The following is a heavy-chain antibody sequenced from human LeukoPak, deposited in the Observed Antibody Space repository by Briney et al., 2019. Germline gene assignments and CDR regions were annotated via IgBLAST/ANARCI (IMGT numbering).Heavy chain of an antibody. CDR2: INAGNGNT. CDR3: ARSRRELPVNWFDP. D-gene: IGHD3-10*01. CDR1: GYTFTSYA. J-gene: IGHJ5*02. Sequence: EASVKVSCKASGYTFTSYAMHWVRQAPGRRLEWMGWINAGNGNTKYSQKFQGRVTITRDTSASTAYMELSSLRSEDTAVYYCARSRRELPVNWFDPWGQGTLVTVSS. V-gene: IGHV1-3*01.